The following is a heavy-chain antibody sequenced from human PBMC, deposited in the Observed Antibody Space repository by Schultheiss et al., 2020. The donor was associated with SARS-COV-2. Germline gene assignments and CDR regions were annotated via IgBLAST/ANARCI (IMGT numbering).Heavy chain of an antibody. V-gene: IGHV4-59*12. CDR3: AKGRLRVDD. CDR2: IYYSGST. J-gene: IGHJ4*02. Sequence: SQTLSLTCTVSGGSISSYYWSWIRQPPGKGLEWIGYIYYSGSTYYNPSLKSRVTISVDTSKNQFSLKLSSVTAADTAVYYCAKGRLRVDDWGQGALVTVSS. CDR1: GGSISSYY.